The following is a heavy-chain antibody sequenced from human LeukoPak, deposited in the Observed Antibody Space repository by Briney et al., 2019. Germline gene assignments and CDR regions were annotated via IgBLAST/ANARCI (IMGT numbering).Heavy chain of an antibody. CDR2: IYPGDSQI. D-gene: IGHD6-13*01. J-gene: IGHJ4*02. Sequence: GESLKISCKGSGYSFTSLWIGSVRQTPEEGLEWMGIIYPGDSQIKYSSSFRGQVTISVDKSISTAYLQWSSLKASDTAIYYCARHVASSTWSTFDSWGQGTPVTVSS. V-gene: IGHV5-51*01. CDR3: ARHVASSTWSTFDS. CDR1: GYSFTSLW.